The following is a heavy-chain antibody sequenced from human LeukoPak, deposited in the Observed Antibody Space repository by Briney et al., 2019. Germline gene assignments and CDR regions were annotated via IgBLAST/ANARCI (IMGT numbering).Heavy chain of an antibody. CDR3: ARASYDSSDYEFFQH. D-gene: IGHD3-22*01. CDR1: GYTFTSYH. V-gene: IGHV1-46*01. CDR2: IKPSGGSK. J-gene: IGHJ1*01. Sequence: GASVKVSCKASGYTFTSYHMHWVRQAPGQGLEWMGIIKPSGGSKIYAQKFQGRVIMTRDMSTSTVYMELSNLRSEDTAVYYCARASYDSSDYEFFQHWGQGTLVTVSS.